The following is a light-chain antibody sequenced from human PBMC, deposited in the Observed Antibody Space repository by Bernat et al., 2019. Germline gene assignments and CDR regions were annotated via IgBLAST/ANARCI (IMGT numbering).Light chain of an antibody. CDR3: LVWDNFSDHYV. J-gene: IGLJ1*01. V-gene: IGLV3-21*04. Sequence: SYVLTQPPSVSVAPGQTARITCGGKNIGSKSVNWYQQKPGQAPILVISYDSDRTSGIPERFSRSNSGNTAALTISTVEAGDEADYYCLVWDNFSDHYVFGTGTKVTVL. CDR1: NIGSKS. CDR2: YDS.